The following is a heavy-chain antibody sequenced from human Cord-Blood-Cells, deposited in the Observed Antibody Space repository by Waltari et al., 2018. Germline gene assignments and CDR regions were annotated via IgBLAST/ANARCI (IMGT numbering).Heavy chain of an antibody. CDR2: INPSGGSK. V-gene: IGHV1-46*01. CDR3: ARDRAGLAGDDAFDI. Sequence: QVQLVQSGAEVKKPGASVKVSCKASGYTFTSYYMHWVRQAPGQGLEWMGIINPSGGSKRYAQKCQGSVTMTRDTSTSTVYMELSSLRSEDTAVYYCARDRAGLAGDDAFDIWGQGTMVTVSS. J-gene: IGHJ3*02. CDR1: GYTFTSYY. D-gene: IGHD7-27*01.